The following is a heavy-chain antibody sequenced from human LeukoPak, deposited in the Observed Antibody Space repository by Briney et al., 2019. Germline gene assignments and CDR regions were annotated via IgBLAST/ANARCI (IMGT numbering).Heavy chain of an antibody. Sequence: PGGSLRLSCAASGFTFSSYSMNWDRQAPGKGLEWVSSISSSSLYIYYADSVKGRFTISRDNAKNSLFLQMNSLRAEDTAVYYCAKATGYLLWGQGTLVTVSS. CDR1: GFTFSSYS. CDR3: AKATGYLL. J-gene: IGHJ4*02. D-gene: IGHD1-14*01. CDR2: ISSSSLYI. V-gene: IGHV3-21*04.